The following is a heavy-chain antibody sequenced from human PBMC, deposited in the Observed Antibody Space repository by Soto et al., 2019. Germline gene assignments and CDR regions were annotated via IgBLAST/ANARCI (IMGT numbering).Heavy chain of an antibody. CDR3: ERDCHLYQVDF. J-gene: IGHJ4*02. V-gene: IGHV4-61*01. Sequence: SETLSLTCTASGCSVSSGSYNWIWIPQPPGQGLEWIGYIYDSGSTNDNPALSRRVTISVNTTNSQFSLKLSSRTAADTAYYYCERDCHLYQVDFWGQGTLVTVSS. CDR2: IYDSGST. D-gene: IGHD2-2*01. CDR1: GCSVSSGSYN.